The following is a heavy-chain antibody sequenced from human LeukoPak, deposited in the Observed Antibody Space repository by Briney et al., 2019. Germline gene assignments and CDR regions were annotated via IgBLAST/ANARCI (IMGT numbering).Heavy chain of an antibody. CDR2: ISAYNGNT. CDR3: ARERDKRYYDSSGYYRTFDY. J-gene: IGHJ4*02. D-gene: IGHD3-22*01. CDR1: GYTFTSYG. Sequence: WASVKVSCKASGYTFTSYGISWVRQAPGQGLEWMGWISAYNGNTNYAQKLQGRVTMTTDTSTSTAYMELRSLRSDDTAVYYCARERDKRYYDSSGYYRTFDYWGQGTLVTVSS. V-gene: IGHV1-18*01.